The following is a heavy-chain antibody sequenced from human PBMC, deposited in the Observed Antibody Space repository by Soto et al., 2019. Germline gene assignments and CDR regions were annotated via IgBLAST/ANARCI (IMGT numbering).Heavy chain of an antibody. D-gene: IGHD1-1*01. CDR2: FDPEDGET. CDR1: GYTLTELS. CDR3: ATLNWNDDYYYYMDV. V-gene: IGHV1-24*01. J-gene: IGHJ6*03. Sequence: ASVKVSCKVSGYTLTELSMHWVRQAPGKGLEWMGGFDPEDGETIYAQKFQGRVTMTEDTSTDTAYMELSSLRSEDTAVYYCATLNWNDDYYYYMDVWGKGTTVTVSS.